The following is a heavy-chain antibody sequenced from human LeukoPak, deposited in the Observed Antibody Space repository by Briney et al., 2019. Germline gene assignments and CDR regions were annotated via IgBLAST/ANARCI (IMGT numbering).Heavy chain of an antibody. J-gene: IGHJ6*02. CDR3: ARDRSCSGGSCYGMDV. Sequence: GGSLRLSCAASGFTFSNYWMTWVRQAPGKGLEWVSSISSSSSLYYADSVRGRFTISRDNAKNSLYLQMNSLRAEDTAVYYCARDRSCSGGSCYGMDVWGQGTTVTVSS. CDR2: ISSSSSL. CDR1: GFTFSNYW. V-gene: IGHV3-21*01. D-gene: IGHD2-15*01.